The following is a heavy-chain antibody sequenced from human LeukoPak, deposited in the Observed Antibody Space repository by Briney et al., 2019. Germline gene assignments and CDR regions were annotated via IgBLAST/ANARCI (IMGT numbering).Heavy chain of an antibody. CDR3: ARLYSSSWYGFLYY. J-gene: IGHJ4*02. D-gene: IGHD6-13*01. Sequence: GRSLRLSCAASGFTFSSYGMHWVRQAPGKGLEWVAVIWYDGSNKYYADSVKGRFTISRDNSKNTLYLQMNSLRAEDTAVYYCARLYSSSWYGFLYYWGQGTLVTVSS. CDR1: GFTFSSYG. V-gene: IGHV3-33*01. CDR2: IWYDGSNK.